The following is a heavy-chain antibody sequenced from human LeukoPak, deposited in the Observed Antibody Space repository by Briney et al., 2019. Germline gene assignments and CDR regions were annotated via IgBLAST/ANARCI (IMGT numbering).Heavy chain of an antibody. Sequence: SETLSLTCTVSGGSISSYYWSWIRQPPGKGPEWIGEINHSGSTNYNPSLKSRVTISVDTSKNQFSLKLSSVTAADTAVYCCARGLSQLELRYYYYYGMDVWGQGTTVTVSS. CDR3: ARGLSQLELRYYYYYGMDV. V-gene: IGHV4-34*01. J-gene: IGHJ6*02. CDR2: INHSGST. D-gene: IGHD1-7*01. CDR1: GGSISSYY.